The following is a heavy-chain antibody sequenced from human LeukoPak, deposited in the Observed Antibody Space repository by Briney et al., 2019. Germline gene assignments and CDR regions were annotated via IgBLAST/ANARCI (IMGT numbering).Heavy chain of an antibody. J-gene: IGHJ4*02. CDR2: ISSSGSTI. Sequence: GGSLRLSCAASGFTFSSYEMNWVRQAPGKGLEWVSYISSSGSTIYYADSVKGRFTISRDNAKNSLYLQMTSLRAEDTAVYYCARGKQQLVRALDYWGQGTLVTVSS. CDR3: ARGKQQLVRALDY. V-gene: IGHV3-48*03. CDR1: GFTFSSYE. D-gene: IGHD6-13*01.